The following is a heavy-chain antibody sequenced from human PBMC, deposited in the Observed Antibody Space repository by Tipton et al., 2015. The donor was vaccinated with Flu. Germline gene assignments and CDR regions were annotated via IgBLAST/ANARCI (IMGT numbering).Heavy chain of an antibody. CDR1: GGSIRSASDY. Sequence: TLSLTCTVSGGSIRSASDYWGWVRQTPGKGLEWIGNIHYSGKTYYNMPLKSRVTISVDTSNNQFSLKLTSVTAALTGLYYCARDRIVNGLWNGYERYGMDVWGQGTTVTVSS. CDR2: IHYSGKT. V-gene: IGHV4-39*07. CDR3: ARDRIVNGLWNGYERYGMDV. D-gene: IGHD3-3*01. J-gene: IGHJ6*02.